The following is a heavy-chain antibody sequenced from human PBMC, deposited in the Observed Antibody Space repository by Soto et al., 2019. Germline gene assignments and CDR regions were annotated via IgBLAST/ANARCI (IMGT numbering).Heavy chain of an antibody. J-gene: IGHJ1*01. CDR1: GFTFSSYG. D-gene: IGHD6-13*01. CDR3: EKDLWGAAAPEYFQH. V-gene: IGHV3-30*18. Sequence: GGSLRLSCAASGFTFSSYGMHWVRQAPGKGLEWVAVISYDGSNKYYADSVKGRFTIYRDNSKNTLYLQMNSLRAEETAVYYCEKDLWGAAAPEYFQHWGQGTLITVSS. CDR2: ISYDGSNK.